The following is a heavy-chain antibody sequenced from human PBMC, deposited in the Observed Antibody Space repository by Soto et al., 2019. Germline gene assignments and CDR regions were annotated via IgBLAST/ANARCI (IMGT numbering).Heavy chain of an antibody. CDR2: ISGSGGST. CDR3: AKDGSWGDHYYFDN. Sequence: EVQLLESGGGLVRPGGSLRLSCAVSGFTFSSYAMTWVRQAPGKGLEWVSSISGSGGSTYYSDSVRGRFTISRDNSKKMLYLEMNSLKGDDTAVYYCAKDGSWGDHYYFDNWGQGTLVTVSS. CDR1: GFTFSSYA. D-gene: IGHD2-21*02. J-gene: IGHJ4*02. V-gene: IGHV3-23*01.